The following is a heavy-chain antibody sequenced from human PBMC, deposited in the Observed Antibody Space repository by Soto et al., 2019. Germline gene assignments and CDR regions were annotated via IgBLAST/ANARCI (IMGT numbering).Heavy chain of an antibody. D-gene: IGHD3-22*01. V-gene: IGHV1-18*01. J-gene: IGHJ4*02. CDR2: ISAYNGNT. CDR3: ARDVYYYDSSGYQEHDY. Sequence: SLRQSPRKGLEWMGWISAYNGNTNYAQKLQGRVTMTTDTSTSTAYMELRSLRSDDTAVYYCARDVYYYDSSGYQEHDYWVQGTLVTGSS.